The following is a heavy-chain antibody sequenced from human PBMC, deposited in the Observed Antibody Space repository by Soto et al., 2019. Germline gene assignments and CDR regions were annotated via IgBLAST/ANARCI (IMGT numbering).Heavy chain of an antibody. CDR3: AREVLVRGIKYHVMDV. V-gene: IGHV3-33*01. Sequence: QVQLVESGGGVVQPGRSLSLSCAASGFTFSSYGIHWVRQAPGKGLEWVAVIWYDGSNKYYAVSVKGRFTISRDNSKNTLYLQMNSLRAEDTAVYYCAREVLVRGIKYHVMDVWGQGTTVTVSS. CDR1: GFTFSSYG. CDR2: IWYDGSNK. J-gene: IGHJ6*02. D-gene: IGHD3-10*01.